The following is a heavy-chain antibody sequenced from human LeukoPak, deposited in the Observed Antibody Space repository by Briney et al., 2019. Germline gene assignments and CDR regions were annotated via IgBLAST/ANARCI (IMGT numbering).Heavy chain of an antibody. CDR1: GYTLTELS. V-gene: IGHV1-24*01. Sequence: ASVKVSCKVSGYTLTELSMHWVRQAPGKGLEWMGGFDPEDGETIYAQKFQSRVTMTEDTSTDTAYMELSSLRSEDTAVYYCATESYSGSYLYAFDIWGRGTMVTVSS. CDR2: FDPEDGET. J-gene: IGHJ3*02. CDR3: ATESYSGSYLYAFDI. D-gene: IGHD1-26*01.